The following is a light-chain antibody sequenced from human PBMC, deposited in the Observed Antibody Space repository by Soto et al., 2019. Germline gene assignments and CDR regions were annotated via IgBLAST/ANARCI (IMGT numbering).Light chain of an antibody. CDR1: QSVGVN. V-gene: IGKV3-15*01. Sequence: MTQSPATLSVAPGGRATLSCRASQSVGVNLAWYQQKHGQAPRLLLYAASTRATAIPARFSGSGSGAEFTLTIDRLQSEDFAVYFCQQYNYWPSTFGRGTKLEIK. CDR3: QQYNYWPST. CDR2: AAS. J-gene: IGKJ2*01.